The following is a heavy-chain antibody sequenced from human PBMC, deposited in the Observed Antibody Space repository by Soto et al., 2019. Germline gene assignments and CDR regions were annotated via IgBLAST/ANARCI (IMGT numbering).Heavy chain of an antibody. CDR3: ARDKWRVTGTSRFYYYYMDV. J-gene: IGHJ6*03. Sequence: GGSLRLSCAASGFTFSSYGMHWVRQAPGKGLEWVAVIWYDGSNKYYADSVKGRFTISRDNSKNTLYLQMNSLRAEDTAVYYCARDKWRVTGTSRFYYYYMDVWGKGTTVTVSS. D-gene: IGHD1-7*01. CDR1: GFTFSSYG. CDR2: IWYDGSNK. V-gene: IGHV3-33*01.